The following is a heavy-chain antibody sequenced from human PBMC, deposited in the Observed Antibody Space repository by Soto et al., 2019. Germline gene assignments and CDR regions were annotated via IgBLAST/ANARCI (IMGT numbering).Heavy chain of an antibody. CDR2: ISGSGGST. CDR3: ARGTNMYDFWSGYYPYGMDV. CDR1: GFTFSSYA. Sequence: LRLSCAASGFTFSSYAMSWVRQAPGKGLEWVSAISGSGGSTYYADSVKGRFTISRDNSKNTLYLQMNSLRAEVTAVYYCARGTNMYDFWSGYYPYGMDVWGQGXTVTVSS. J-gene: IGHJ6*02. V-gene: IGHV3-23*01. D-gene: IGHD3-3*01.